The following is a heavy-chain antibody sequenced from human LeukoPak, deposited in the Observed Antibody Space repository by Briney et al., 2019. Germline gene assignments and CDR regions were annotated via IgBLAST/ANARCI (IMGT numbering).Heavy chain of an antibody. CDR1: GFSFSSYS. D-gene: IGHD4-17*01. V-gene: IGHV3-21*06. Sequence: GGSLRLSCAASGFSFSSYSMNWVRQAPGKGLEWVSSISSSSSYIYYADSVKGRFTISRDNAKYSLYLQMNSLRVEDTALYYCARDLYGDYTLDYWGQGTLVTVSP. CDR3: ARDLYGDYTLDY. CDR2: ISSSSSYI. J-gene: IGHJ4*02.